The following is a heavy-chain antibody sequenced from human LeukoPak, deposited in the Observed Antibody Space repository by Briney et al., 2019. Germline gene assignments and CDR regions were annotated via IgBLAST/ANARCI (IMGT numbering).Heavy chain of an antibody. V-gene: IGHV3-23*01. J-gene: IGHJ4*02. CDR2: ISGSGTTT. CDR1: GFTFRNYA. CDR3: SKGETDTGTLTHVY. D-gene: IGHD1-7*01. Sequence: SGGSLGLSCAASGFTFRNYAMSWVRQAPGKGLEWVSAISGSGTTTHYADSVKGRFTVSRDNSKNTVFLQMHSLGAEDTAVYYCSKGETDTGTLTHVYWGPGTLVTVSS.